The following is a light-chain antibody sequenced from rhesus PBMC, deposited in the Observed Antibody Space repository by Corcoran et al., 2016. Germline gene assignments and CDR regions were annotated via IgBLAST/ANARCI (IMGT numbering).Light chain of an antibody. CDR2: EAS. J-gene: IGKJ1*01. CDR1: QGITND. Sequence: DIQMTQSPSSLSASVGDRVTITCRASQGITNDLAWYQQKPGETPKLLIYEASSLQSGIPSRFIGSGAGTYFTLTINSLQPEDFATYYCQHYYSTPWTFGQGTKVEVK. V-gene: IGKV1-25*01. CDR3: QHYYSTPWT.